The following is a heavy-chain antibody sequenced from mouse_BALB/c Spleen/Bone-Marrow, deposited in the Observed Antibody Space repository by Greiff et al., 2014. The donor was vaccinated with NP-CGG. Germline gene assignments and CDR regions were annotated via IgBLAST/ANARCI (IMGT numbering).Heavy chain of an antibody. CDR3: ARYNYRYDGGFAY. D-gene: IGHD2-14*01. V-gene: IGHV3-8*02. CDR2: ISYSGST. CDR1: GDSITSGY. Sequence: EVQLVESGPSLVKPSQTLSLTCSVTGDSITSGYWNWIRKFPGNKLEYMGYISYSGSTYYNPSLKSRIPITRDTSKNQYYLQLNSVTTEDTATYYCARYNYRYDGGFAYWGQGTLVTVSA. J-gene: IGHJ3*01.